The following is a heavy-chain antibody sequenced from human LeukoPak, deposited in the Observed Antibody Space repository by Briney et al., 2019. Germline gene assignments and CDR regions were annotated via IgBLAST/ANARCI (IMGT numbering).Heavy chain of an antibody. J-gene: IGHJ4*02. CDR1: GGSISNSGFY. V-gene: IGHV4-39*01. CDR3: ARGTVTTMSVDY. D-gene: IGHD4-17*01. CDR2: VYYSGST. Sequence: PSETLSLTCTVSGGSISNSGFYWGWIRQPPGKGLEWIGNVYYSGSTYYNSSLKSRVTMSVDTSKNQFSLKLSSVTAADTAVYYCARGTVTTMSVDYWGQGTLVTVSS.